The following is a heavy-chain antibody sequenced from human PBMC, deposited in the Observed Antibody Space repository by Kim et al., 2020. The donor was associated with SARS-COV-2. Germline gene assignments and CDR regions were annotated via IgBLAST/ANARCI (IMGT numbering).Heavy chain of an antibody. V-gene: IGHV4-61*01. D-gene: IGHD6-19*01. J-gene: IGHJ4*02. CDR3: ARGSRGGSGNY. CDR1: GGSVSSGSYY. CDR2: IYYSGST. Sequence: SETLSLTCTVSGGSVSSGSYYWSWIRQPPGKGLEWIGYIYYSGSTNYNPSLKSRVTISVDTSKNQFSLKLSSVTAADTAVYYCARGSRGGSGNYWGQGTLVTVSS.